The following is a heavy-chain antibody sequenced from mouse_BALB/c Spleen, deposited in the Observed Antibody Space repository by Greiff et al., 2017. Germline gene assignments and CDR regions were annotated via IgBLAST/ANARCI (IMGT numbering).Heavy chain of an antibody. D-gene: IGHD1-1*01. CDR3: TMNYYGSSLYAMDY. Sequence: VKLMESGAELVKPGASVKLSCKASGYTFTSYYMYWVKQRPGQGLEWIGEINPSNGGTNFNEKFKSKATLTVDKSSSTAYMQLSSLTSEDSAVYYCTMNYYGSSLYAMDYWGQGTSVTVSS. J-gene: IGHJ4*01. V-gene: IGHV1S81*02. CDR1: GYTFTSYY. CDR2: INPSNGGT.